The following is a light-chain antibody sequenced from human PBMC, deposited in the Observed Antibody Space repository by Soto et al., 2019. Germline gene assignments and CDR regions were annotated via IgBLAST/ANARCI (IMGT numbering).Light chain of an antibody. Sequence: QSALTQPASVSRSPGQSITISCTGTSSDVGGYNYVSWYQHHPGKAPKLMIYEVINRPSGVSSRFSGSKSGKTASLTISGLQAEDEADYYCSSYTSSTTLPYVFGTGTKLTVL. CDR1: SSDVGGYNY. J-gene: IGLJ1*01. V-gene: IGLV2-14*01. CDR2: EVI. CDR3: SSYTSSTTLPYV.